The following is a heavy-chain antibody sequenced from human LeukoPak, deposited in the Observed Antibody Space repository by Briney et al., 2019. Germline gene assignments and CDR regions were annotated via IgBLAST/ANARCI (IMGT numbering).Heavy chain of an antibody. J-gene: IGHJ1*01. D-gene: IGHD6-19*01. V-gene: IGHV1-2*04. Sequence: GASVKVSCKASGYTFTGYYMHWVRQAPGQGLEWMGWINPNSGGTNYAQKFQGWVTITTDTSISTAYMELSRPRSDDTAVYYCARGRPWLVLRGGGQYFQHWGQGTLVTVSS. CDR2: INPNSGGT. CDR1: GYTFTGYY. CDR3: ARGRPWLVLRGGGQYFQH.